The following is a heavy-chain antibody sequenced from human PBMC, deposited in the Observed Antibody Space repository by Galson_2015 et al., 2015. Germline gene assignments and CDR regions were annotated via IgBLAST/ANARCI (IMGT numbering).Heavy chain of an antibody. V-gene: IGHV5-51*01. D-gene: IGHD3-10*01. CDR3: ARGGYYGSENYYSFDF. J-gene: IGHJ4*01. CDR1: GYSFPNYW. Sequence: QSGAEVKKPGESLKISCKTSGYSFPNYWIGWVRQMPGKGLEWMGIIYPGVSDTKYSPSFQGQVSISADKSITTTYLQWSSLKASDTAIYHCARGGYYGSENYYSFDFWGHGTLVTVSS. CDR2: IYPGVSDT.